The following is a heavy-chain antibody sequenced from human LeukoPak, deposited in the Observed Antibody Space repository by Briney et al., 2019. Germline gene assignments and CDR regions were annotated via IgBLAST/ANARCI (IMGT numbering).Heavy chain of an antibody. D-gene: IGHD3-22*01. J-gene: IGHJ4*02. V-gene: IGHV3-23*01. CDR1: GFTFSSYA. CDR2: ISGSGGST. Sequence: GGSLRLSCTASGFTFSSYAMSWVRQAPGKGLEWVSGISGSGGSTYYADSVKGRFTISRDNSKNTLYLQMNSLRAEDTAVYYCAKDPQTYYYDSSGYYGDYWGQGTLVTVSS. CDR3: AKDPQTYYYDSSGYYGDY.